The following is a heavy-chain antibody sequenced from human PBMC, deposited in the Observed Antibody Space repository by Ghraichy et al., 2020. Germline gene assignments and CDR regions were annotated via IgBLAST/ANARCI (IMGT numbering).Heavy chain of an antibody. J-gene: IGHJ6*03. V-gene: IGHV4-59*01. D-gene: IGHD2/OR15-2a*01. CDR1: GGSISSYY. Sequence: SETLSLTCTVSGGSISSYYWNWIRQPPGRGLEWIGYIYYNGNTNYNPSLKSRVTISKDTSNNQFSLRLSSVTAADTAVYYCARGLNSVHYYYYYYMDVCGTLTTVTVSS. CDR2: IYYNGNT. CDR3: ARGLNSVHYYYYYYMDV.